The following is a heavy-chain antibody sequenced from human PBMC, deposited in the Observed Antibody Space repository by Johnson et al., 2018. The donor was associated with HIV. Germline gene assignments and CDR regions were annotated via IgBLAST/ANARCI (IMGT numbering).Heavy chain of an antibody. D-gene: IGHD2-21*01. Sequence: QVQLVESGGGVVQPGRSLRLSCAASGFTFSSYGMQWVRQAPGKGLEWVAVISYDGSNKNYADSVKGRFSISRDNSKNTLHLQMNSLRAEDTAVYYCAKTCGGDCWGAFDIWGQGTMVTVSS. V-gene: IGHV3-30*18. CDR1: GFTFSSYG. J-gene: IGHJ3*02. CDR2: ISYDGSNK. CDR3: AKTCGGDCWGAFDI.